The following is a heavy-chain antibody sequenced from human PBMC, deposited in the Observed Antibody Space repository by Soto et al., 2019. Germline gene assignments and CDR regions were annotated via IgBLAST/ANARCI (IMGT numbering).Heavy chain of an antibody. V-gene: IGHV3-7*03. J-gene: IGHJ6*02. Sequence: QLVESEGGLVQPGGSLRLSCAASGFTFSSYWMSWVRQAPGKGLEWVANIKQDGSEKYYVDSVKGRFTISRDNAKNSLYLQMNSLRAEDTAVYYCARTTYYYDSSGYYPPGGMDVWGQGTTVTVSS. CDR1: GFTFSSYW. CDR2: IKQDGSEK. CDR3: ARTTYYYDSSGYYPPGGMDV. D-gene: IGHD3-22*01.